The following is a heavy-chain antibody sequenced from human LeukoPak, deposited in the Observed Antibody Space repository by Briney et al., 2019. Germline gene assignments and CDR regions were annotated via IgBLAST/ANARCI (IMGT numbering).Heavy chain of an antibody. Sequence: PGRSLRLSCAASGFTFSSYGMHWVRQAPGKGLEWVAFISNDGTSRFYVDSVKGRFTISRDNSKDTLYLQMTGLRAEDTAFYYCAKVRRTLDYFDYWGHGALVTVAS. CDR2: ISNDGTSR. J-gene: IGHJ4*01. V-gene: IGHV3-30*18. D-gene: IGHD2-15*01. CDR3: AKVRRTLDYFDY. CDR1: GFTFSSYG.